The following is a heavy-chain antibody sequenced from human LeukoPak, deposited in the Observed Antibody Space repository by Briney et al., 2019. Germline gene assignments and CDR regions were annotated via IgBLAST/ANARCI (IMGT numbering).Heavy chain of an antibody. Sequence: SETLSLTCAVSGGSISSTSYYWTWIRQPPGKGLEWIVSISYSGSTYYNPSLKSRVTISVDTSKNQFSLKLTSVTAADTAVYYCARSWIQLWLGDLTFDYWGQGTLVTVSS. CDR2: ISYSGST. J-gene: IGHJ4*02. CDR1: GGSISSTSYY. D-gene: IGHD5-18*01. CDR3: ARSWIQLWLGDLTFDY. V-gene: IGHV4-39*01.